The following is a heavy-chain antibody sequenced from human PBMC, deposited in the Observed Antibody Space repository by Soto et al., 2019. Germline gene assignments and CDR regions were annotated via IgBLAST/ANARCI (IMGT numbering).Heavy chain of an antibody. CDR2: VVPILATA. D-gene: IGHD1-1*01. J-gene: IGHJ3*02. V-gene: IGHV1-69*13. CDR1: GGTFSSYA. Sequence: GASVKVSCKASGGTFSSYAFSWVRQAPGQGLEWMGGVVPILATANYAQKFQGRVTITADESTSTAYMELNSLGSEDTAVYYCARAVWRTQLPHAFDIWGQGTMVTVSS. CDR3: ARAVWRTQLPHAFDI.